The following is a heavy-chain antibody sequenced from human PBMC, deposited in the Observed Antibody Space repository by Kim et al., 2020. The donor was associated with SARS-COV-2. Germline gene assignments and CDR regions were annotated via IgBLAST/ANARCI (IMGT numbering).Heavy chain of an antibody. Sequence: NPSLKSRVTISVDTSKNQFSLKLSSVTAADTAVYYCAEGEGSSWLGYFDYWGQGTLVTVSS. J-gene: IGHJ4*02. CDR3: AEGEGSSWLGYFDY. D-gene: IGHD6-13*01. V-gene: IGHV4-39*01.